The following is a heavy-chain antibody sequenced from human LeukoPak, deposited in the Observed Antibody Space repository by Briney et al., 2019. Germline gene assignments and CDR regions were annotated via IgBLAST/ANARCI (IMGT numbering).Heavy chain of an antibody. CDR3: TRHQWWLAPRNFDY. Sequence: PSETLSLTCTVSGGSISSTGYYWGWIRQSPGKGLAWIGTIYHSGSTYYNPSLKSRVTISVDTPKNQFSLKLSSVTAADMAVYYCTRHQWWLAPRNFDYWGQGTLVTVSS. D-gene: IGHD2-8*01. V-gene: IGHV4-39*01. J-gene: IGHJ4*02. CDR2: IYHSGST. CDR1: GGSISSTGYY.